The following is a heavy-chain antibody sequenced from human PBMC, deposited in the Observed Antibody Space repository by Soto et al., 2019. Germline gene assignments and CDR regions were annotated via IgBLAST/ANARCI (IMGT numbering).Heavy chain of an antibody. J-gene: IGHJ4*02. V-gene: IGHV4-4*02. CDR1: GGSISTSNW. D-gene: IGHD6-13*01. Sequence: PSXTLCLTCAVSGGSISTSNWWSWVRQPPGKGLEWIGEVYRAGSTNYNPSLESRLTISVDKSKNQFSLKLTSVTAADTAVYYCARARATIAAAAIFDCWGQGTLVTVSS. CDR3: ARARATIAAAAIFDC. CDR2: VYRAGST.